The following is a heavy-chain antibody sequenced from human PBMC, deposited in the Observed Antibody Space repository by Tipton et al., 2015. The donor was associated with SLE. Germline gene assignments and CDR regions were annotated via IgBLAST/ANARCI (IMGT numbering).Heavy chain of an antibody. J-gene: IGHJ4*02. CDR2: IYYRGST. CDR3: ARLQSWDSPGGGFIDY. V-gene: IGHV4-59*06. CDR1: GDSISNYY. D-gene: IGHD1-26*01. Sequence: GLVKPSETLSLTCSVSGDSISNYYWSWIRQHPGKGLEWIGYIYYRGSTYYNPSLKSRVTISVDTSKNQFSLKLSSVTAADTAVYYCARLQSWDSPGGGFIDYWGQGTLVTVSS.